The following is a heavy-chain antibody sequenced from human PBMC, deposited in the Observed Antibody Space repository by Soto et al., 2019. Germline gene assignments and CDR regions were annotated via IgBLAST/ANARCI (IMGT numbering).Heavy chain of an antibody. Sequence: QVQLQESGPGLVKPSGTLSLTCAVSGGSISSSNWWSWVRQPPGKGLEWIGKIYHSGSTNYNPSLKSRVTISVDKSKNQFSLKLSSVTAADTAVYYCARSRTIDTVGWYRRYYYYGMDVWGQGTTVTVSS. D-gene: IGHD6-19*01. CDR3: ARSRTIDTVGWYRRYYYYGMDV. CDR2: IYHSGST. V-gene: IGHV4-4*02. CDR1: GGSISSSNW. J-gene: IGHJ6*02.